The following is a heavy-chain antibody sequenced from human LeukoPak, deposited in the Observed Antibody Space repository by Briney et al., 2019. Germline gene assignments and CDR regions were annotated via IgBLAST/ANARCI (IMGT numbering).Heavy chain of an antibody. J-gene: IGHJ4*02. Sequence: SETLSLTYTVSGGSISSSSYYWGWIRQPPGKGLEWIGSIYYSGSTHYTPSLKSRVTMSVDTSKNQLSLELSSVTAADTAVYYCAREGSSGRYYFDYWGQGTLDTVSS. V-gene: IGHV4-39*02. D-gene: IGHD6-6*01. CDR3: AREGSSGRYYFDY. CDR1: GGSISSSSYY. CDR2: IYYSGST.